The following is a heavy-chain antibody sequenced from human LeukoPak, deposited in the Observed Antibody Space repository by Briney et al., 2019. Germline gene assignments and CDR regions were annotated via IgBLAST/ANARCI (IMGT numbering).Heavy chain of an antibody. CDR2: IIPILGIA. CDR3: ADGSQGGYYFDY. J-gene: IGHJ4*02. V-gene: IGHV1-69*04. D-gene: IGHD3-16*01. CDR1: GGTFSSYA. Sequence: ASVKVSCKASGGTFSSYAISGVRQAPGQGLEWMGRIIPILGIANYAQKFQGRVTITADKSTSTAYMELSSLRSEDTAVYYCADGSQGGYYFDYWGQGTLVTVSS.